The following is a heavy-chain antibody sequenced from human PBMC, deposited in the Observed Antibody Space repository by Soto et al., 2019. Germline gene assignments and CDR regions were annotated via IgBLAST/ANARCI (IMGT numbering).Heavy chain of an antibody. CDR1: GYSISSSNW. CDR2: IYYSGTT. V-gene: IGHV4-28*01. CDR3: ASGIAVASTNWFDP. J-gene: IGHJ5*02. D-gene: IGHD6-19*01. Sequence: SETLSLTCAVSGYSISSSNWWGWIRQPPGKGLEWIGYIYYSGTTYYNPSLKSRVTMSVDTSKNQFSLKLSSVTAADTAVYYCASGIAVASTNWFDPWGQGTLVTVSS.